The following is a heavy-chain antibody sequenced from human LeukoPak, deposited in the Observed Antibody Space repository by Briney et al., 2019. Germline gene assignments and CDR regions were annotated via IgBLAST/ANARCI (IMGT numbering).Heavy chain of an antibody. CDR1: GGSISNNY. D-gene: IGHD6-13*01. Sequence: SETLSLTCTVSGGSISNNYWTWIRQPPGKGPEWIANIYRSGSTNYTNYNPSLKSRVTISLDTSKSQFALKLSSVTAADTAMYYCAREKAAIGTNWGDYFDYWGQGVLVTVSS. CDR2: IYRSGSTNYT. V-gene: IGHV4-59*01. CDR3: AREKAAIGTNWGDYFDY. J-gene: IGHJ4*02.